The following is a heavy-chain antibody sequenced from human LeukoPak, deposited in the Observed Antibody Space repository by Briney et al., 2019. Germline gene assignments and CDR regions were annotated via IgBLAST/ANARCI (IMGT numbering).Heavy chain of an antibody. CDR2: ISGSSSYI. J-gene: IGHJ3*02. CDR1: GFTFSSYS. CDR3: ARDLQPDDAFDI. V-gene: IGHV3-21*01. Sequence: GSLRLSCAASGFTFSSYSMNWVRQAPGKGLEWVSSISGSSSYIYYADSVKGRFTISRDNAKNSLYLQMNSLRAEDTAVYYCARDLQPDDAFDIWGQGTMVTVSS.